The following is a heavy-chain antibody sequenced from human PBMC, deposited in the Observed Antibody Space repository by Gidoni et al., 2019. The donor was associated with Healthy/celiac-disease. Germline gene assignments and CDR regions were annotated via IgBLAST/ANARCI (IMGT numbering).Heavy chain of an antibody. D-gene: IGHD1-26*01. Sequence: EVQLVESGGGLVQPGGSLRLSCAASGFTFSSYSMNWVRQAPGKGLEWVSYISSSSSTIYYADSVKGRFTISRDNAKNSLYLQMNSLRDEDTAVYYCARDGSYRPHPPQYFDYWGQGTLVTVSS. CDR3: ARDGSYRPHPPQYFDY. CDR1: GFTFSSYS. CDR2: ISSSSSTI. J-gene: IGHJ4*02. V-gene: IGHV3-48*02.